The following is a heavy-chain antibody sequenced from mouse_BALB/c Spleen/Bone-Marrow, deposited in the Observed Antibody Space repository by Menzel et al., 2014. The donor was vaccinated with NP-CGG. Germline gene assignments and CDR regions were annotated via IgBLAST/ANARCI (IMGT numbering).Heavy chain of an antibody. CDR2: IDPANGNT. J-gene: IGHJ2*01. V-gene: IGHV14-3*02. CDR1: GFNINDTY. Sequence: VQLQQPGAELVKPGASVKLSCTASGFNINDTYMHWVKQRPEQGLEWIGRIDPANGNTKYDPKFQGKATITADTSSNTTYLQLSCLTSEDPAVYYCARADYWGQGTPLTVSS. CDR3: ARADY.